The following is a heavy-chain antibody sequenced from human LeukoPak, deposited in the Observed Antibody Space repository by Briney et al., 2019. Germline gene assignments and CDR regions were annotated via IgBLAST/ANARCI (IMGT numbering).Heavy chain of an antibody. CDR3: AGDAVGRTWIQLWLPRGAFDI. Sequence: ASVKVSYKASGYTFTSYYMHWVRQAPGQGLEWMGLINPSGGSTSYAQKFQRRVTMTRDMSTSTVYMELSSLRSEDTAVYYCAGDAVGRTWIQLWLPRGAFDIWGQGTMVTVSS. J-gene: IGHJ3*02. CDR2: INPSGGST. D-gene: IGHD5-18*01. V-gene: IGHV1-46*01. CDR1: GYTFTSYY.